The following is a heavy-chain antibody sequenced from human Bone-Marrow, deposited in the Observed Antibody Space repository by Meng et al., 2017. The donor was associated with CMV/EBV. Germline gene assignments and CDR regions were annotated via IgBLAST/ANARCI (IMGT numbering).Heavy chain of an antibody. Sequence: SETLSLTCAVYGGSFSGYYWSWIRQPPGKGLEWIGEINHSGSTNYNPSLKSRVTISVDTSKNQFSLKVSSVTAADTAVYYCARTGSYSHFDYWGQGTLVTVSS. CDR3: ARTGSYSHFDY. J-gene: IGHJ4*02. D-gene: IGHD1-26*01. CDR1: GGSFSGYY. V-gene: IGHV4-34*01. CDR2: INHSGST.